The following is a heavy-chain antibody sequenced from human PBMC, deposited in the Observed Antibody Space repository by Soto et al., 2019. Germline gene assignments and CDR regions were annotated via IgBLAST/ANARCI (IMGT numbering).Heavy chain of an antibody. D-gene: IGHD6-19*01. J-gene: IGHJ6*02. V-gene: IGHV4-34*01. CDR2: INHSGST. CDR3: ARGRQWGYYYYGMDV. CDR1: GGSFSGYY. Sequence: SETLSLTCAVYGGSFSGYYWSWIRQPPGKGLEWIGEINHSGSTNYNPSLKSRVTISVDTSKNQFSLKLSSVTAADTAVYYCARGRQWGYYYYGMDVWGQGTTVTAP.